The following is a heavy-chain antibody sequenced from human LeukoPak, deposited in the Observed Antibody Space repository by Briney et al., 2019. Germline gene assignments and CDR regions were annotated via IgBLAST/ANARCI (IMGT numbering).Heavy chain of an antibody. V-gene: IGHV3-15*01. CDR3: TKDIGYFDY. CDR1: GFTFSKAW. Sequence: GSLRLSCAASGFTFSKAWMSWVRQAPGKGLEWVGRFKSKTDGGTTDYAAPVKGRFIVSRDDSKNTLYLQMNSLRTEDTAVYFCTKDIGYFDYWGRGTLVTVSS. J-gene: IGHJ4*02. CDR2: FKSKTDGGTT.